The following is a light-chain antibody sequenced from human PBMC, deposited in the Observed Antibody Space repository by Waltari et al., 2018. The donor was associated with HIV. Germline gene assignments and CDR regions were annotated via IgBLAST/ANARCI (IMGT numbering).Light chain of an antibody. CDR2: KDS. CDR1: ALPKKY. Sequence: SYELTQPPSVSVSLGQMARLTCSGEALPKKYAYWYRQKPGKAPLLVINKDSERPSGIPERFSGSSSGTRVTLTISGVQAEDEADYYCLSMDSSGTYWVFGGGTKLTVL. V-gene: IGLV3-16*01. CDR3: LSMDSSGTYWV. J-gene: IGLJ3*02.